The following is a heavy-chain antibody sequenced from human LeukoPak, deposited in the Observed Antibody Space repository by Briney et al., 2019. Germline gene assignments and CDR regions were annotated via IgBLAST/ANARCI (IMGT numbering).Heavy chain of an antibody. Sequence: PGGSLRLSCAASGFTFSSYGMHWVRQAPGKGLEWVAFIRHDGSNKYYVDSVKGRFTISRDNSKNTLYLQMNSLRAEDTAVYYCAKDLWSHSSGYFDYWGQGTLVTVSS. D-gene: IGHD3-22*01. J-gene: IGHJ4*02. CDR1: GFTFSSYG. CDR3: AKDLWSHSSGYFDY. V-gene: IGHV3-30*02. CDR2: IRHDGSNK.